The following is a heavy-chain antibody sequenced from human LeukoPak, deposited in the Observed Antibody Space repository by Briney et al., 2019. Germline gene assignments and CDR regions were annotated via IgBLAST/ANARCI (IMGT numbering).Heavy chain of an antibody. Sequence: GGSLRLSCAASGFTFTSHWMNWVRQAPGKGLEWVANIKQDGSEKYYVDSVKGRFTISRDNAKNSLYLQMNSLRAEDTAVYYCAREEGTLYYFDYWGQGTLVTVSS. J-gene: IGHJ4*02. CDR1: GFTFTSHW. CDR3: AREEGTLYYFDY. V-gene: IGHV3-7*01. CDR2: IKQDGSEK. D-gene: IGHD1-1*01.